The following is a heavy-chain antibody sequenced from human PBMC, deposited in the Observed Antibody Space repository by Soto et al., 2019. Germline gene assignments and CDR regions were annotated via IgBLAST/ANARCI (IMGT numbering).Heavy chain of an antibody. CDR2: ISAYNGNT. D-gene: IGHD3-22*01. Sequence: QVQLVQSGAEVKKPGASVKVSCKASGYTFTSYGISWVRQAPGQGLEWMGWISAYNGNTNYAQKLQGRVTMTTDTTTSTDYMERRSLRSDDTAVYYCARDPDITMIVVVIDYGMDVWGQGTTVTVSS. V-gene: IGHV1-18*01. J-gene: IGHJ6*02. CDR1: GYTFTSYG. CDR3: ARDPDITMIVVVIDYGMDV.